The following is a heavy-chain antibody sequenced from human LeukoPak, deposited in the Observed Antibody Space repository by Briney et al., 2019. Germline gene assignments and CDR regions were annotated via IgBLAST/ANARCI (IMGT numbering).Heavy chain of an antibody. D-gene: IGHD6-25*01. CDR3: ARARGAEAIDY. CDR1: GGSISSYY. Sequence: PSETLSLTGTVSGGSISSYYWSWIRQPPGKGLEWIGYIYYSGSTNYNPSLKSRVTISVDTSKNQFSLKVTSVTAADTAVYYCARARGAEAIDYWGHGTLVTVSS. CDR2: IYYSGST. J-gene: IGHJ4*01. V-gene: IGHV4-59*12.